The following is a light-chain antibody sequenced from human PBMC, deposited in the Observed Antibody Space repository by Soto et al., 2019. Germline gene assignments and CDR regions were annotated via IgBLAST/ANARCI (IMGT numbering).Light chain of an antibody. CDR1: SSDVGGYNY. J-gene: IGLJ3*02. CDR3: TSYTSSSTWV. CDR2: EVS. Sequence: ALTQPASVSGSPGQSITISCTGTSSDVGGYNYVSWYQQHPGKAPKLMIYEVSNRPSGVSNRFSGSKSGNTASLAISGLQAEDEADYYCTSYTSSSTWVFGVGTKLTVL. V-gene: IGLV2-14*01.